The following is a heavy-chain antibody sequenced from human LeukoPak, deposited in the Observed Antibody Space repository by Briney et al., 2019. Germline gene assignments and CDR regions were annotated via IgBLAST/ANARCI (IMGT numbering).Heavy chain of an antibody. CDR2: IREDGGEK. CDR1: GFTFSTYW. Sequence: GGSLRLSCAASGFTFSTYWMGWVRQAPGKGLEWVAHIREDGGEKFYVDSVKGRFTISRDNAKNSLYLQLDSLRVEDTAVYYCARDSQGYCSGGSCNWFDPWGQGTLVTVSS. V-gene: IGHV3-7*03. D-gene: IGHD2-15*01. CDR3: ARDSQGYCSGGSCNWFDP. J-gene: IGHJ5*02.